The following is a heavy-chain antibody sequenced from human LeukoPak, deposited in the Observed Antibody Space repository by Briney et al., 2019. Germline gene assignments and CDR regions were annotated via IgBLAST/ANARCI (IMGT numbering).Heavy chain of an antibody. CDR3: ARHPRYGSGSYYPNAFDY. CDR1: GGSISFYY. J-gene: IGHJ4*02. CDR2: IYYSGST. V-gene: IGHV4-39*01. D-gene: IGHD3-10*01. Sequence: PSETLSLTCTVSGGSISFYYWGWIRQPPGKGLEWIGSIYYSGSTYYNPSLKSRVTISVDTSKNQFSLKLSSVTAADTAVYYCARHPRYGSGSYYPNAFDYWGQGTLVTVSS.